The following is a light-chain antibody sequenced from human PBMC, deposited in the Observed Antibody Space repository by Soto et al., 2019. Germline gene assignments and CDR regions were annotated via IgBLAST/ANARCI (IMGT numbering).Light chain of an antibody. CDR2: GTS. V-gene: IGKV3-11*01. J-gene: IGKJ5*01. Sequence: EIVMTQSPGTLSVSPGEGATLSCRASQRVSGDLAWYQPKPGQAPRLLIYGTSNRATDIPARFSGSGSGTDFTLTISSLEPEDFAVYYCQQRSNWPPFTFGQGTRLEIK. CDR3: QQRSNWPPFT. CDR1: QRVSGD.